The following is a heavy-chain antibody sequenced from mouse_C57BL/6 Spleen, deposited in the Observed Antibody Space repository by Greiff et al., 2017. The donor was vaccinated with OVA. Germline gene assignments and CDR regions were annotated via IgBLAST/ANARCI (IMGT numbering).Heavy chain of an antibody. CDR3: ARDPLLRTGEYFDV. J-gene: IGHJ1*03. D-gene: IGHD1-2*01. V-gene: IGHV5S21*01. CDR2: ISSGGDYT. CDR1: GFTFSSYA. Sequence: EVQLQESGEGLVKPGGSLKLSCAASGFTFSSYAMSWVRQTPEKRLEWVAYISSGGDYTYYADTVKGRFTISRDNSGNTLYLQMSSLKSEDTAMYYCARDPLLRTGEYFDVWGKGTTVTVSS.